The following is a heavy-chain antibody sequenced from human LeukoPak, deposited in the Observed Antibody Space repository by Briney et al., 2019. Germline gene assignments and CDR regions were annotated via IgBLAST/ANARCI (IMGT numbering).Heavy chain of an antibody. CDR3: ARFSSSSKEGYFDY. V-gene: IGHV3-23*01. CDR1: GFTFSSYA. D-gene: IGHD6-13*01. CDR2: ISGSGGST. J-gene: IGHJ4*02. Sequence: GGSLRLSCAASGFTFSSYAMSWVRQAPEKGLEWVSAISGSGGSTYYADSVKGRFTISRDNSKNTLYLQMNSLRAEDTAVYYCARFSSSSKEGYFDYWGQGTLVTVSS.